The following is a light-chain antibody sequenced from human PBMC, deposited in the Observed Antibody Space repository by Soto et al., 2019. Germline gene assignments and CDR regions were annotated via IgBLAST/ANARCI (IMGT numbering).Light chain of an antibody. V-gene: IGLV4-69*01. CDR3: QTWGTGIVT. J-gene: IGLJ3*02. CDR1: SGHTNYA. CDR2: INSDGSH. Sequence: QAVVTQSPSASASPGASVKLTCTLSSGHTNYAIAWHQQQPEKGPRFLMKINSDGSHSKGDGVPDRFSGSSSGAERYFTISSLQSEDEADYYGQTWGTGIVTFGGGTQLTVL.